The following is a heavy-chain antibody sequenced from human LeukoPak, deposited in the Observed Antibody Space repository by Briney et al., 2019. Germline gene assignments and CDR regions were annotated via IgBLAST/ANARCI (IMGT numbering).Heavy chain of an antibody. CDR3: ARAPGIAAAGGDY. D-gene: IGHD6-13*01. CDR2: IYYSGST. CDR1: GGSISSSSYY. J-gene: IGHJ4*02. V-gene: IGHV4-39*07. Sequence: SETLSLTCTVSGGSISSSSYYWGWIRQPPGKGLEWIGSIYYSGSTYYNPSLKSRITISVDTSKNQFSLTLSSVTAADTAVYYCARAPGIAAAGGDYWGQGTLVTVSS.